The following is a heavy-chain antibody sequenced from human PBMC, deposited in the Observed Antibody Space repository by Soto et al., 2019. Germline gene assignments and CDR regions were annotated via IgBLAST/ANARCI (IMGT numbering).Heavy chain of an antibody. J-gene: IGHJ4*02. CDR2: IYYSGST. D-gene: IGHD4-17*01. CDR3: ARHSSGDYVYFDY. CDR1: GGSISSSSYY. Sequence: QLQLQESGPGLVKPSETLSLTCTVSGGSISSSSYYWGWIRQPPGKGLEWIGSIYYSGSTYYNPSLKRRFTISVDTSKDQFSLKLSSVTAADTAVYYCARHSSGDYVYFDYWGQGTLVTVSS. V-gene: IGHV4-39*01.